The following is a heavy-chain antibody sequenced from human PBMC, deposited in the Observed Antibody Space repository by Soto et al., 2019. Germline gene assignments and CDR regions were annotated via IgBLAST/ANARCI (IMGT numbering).Heavy chain of an antibody. D-gene: IGHD2-2*03. CDR3: AKEDGYCSSSSCPFGLDV. CDR2: ISASGDFT. V-gene: IGHV3-23*01. CDR1: GFIFGSYA. J-gene: IGHJ6*02. Sequence: GGSMRLSCAASGFIFGSYAMGWVRQAPGKGLEWVSDISASGDFTFYADSVKGRFTISRDNSKNTLYLQMNSLRADDTAVYFCAKEDGYCSSSSCPFGLDVWGQGTTVTVSS.